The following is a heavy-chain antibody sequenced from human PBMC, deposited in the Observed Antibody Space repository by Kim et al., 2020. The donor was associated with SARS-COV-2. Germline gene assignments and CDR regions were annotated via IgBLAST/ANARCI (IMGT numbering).Heavy chain of an antibody. V-gene: IGHV3-15*01. CDR3: TTIYGIAAAGTVLDY. CDR1: GFTFSNSW. CDR2: IKSKTAGGTT. D-gene: IGHD6-13*01. Sequence: GGSLRLSCAASGFTFSNSWMSWVRQAPGKGLEWVGRIKSKTAGGTTDYAAPVKGRFTISRDDSKNTLYLQMNSLKTEDTAVYYCTTIYGIAAAGTVLDYWGQRTLVTVSS. J-gene: IGHJ4*02.